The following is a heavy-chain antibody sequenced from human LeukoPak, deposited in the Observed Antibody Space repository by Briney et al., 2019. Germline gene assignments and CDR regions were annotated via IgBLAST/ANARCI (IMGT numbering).Heavy chain of an antibody. J-gene: IGHJ4*02. Sequence: SETLSLTCAVYGGSFSGYYWSWIRQPPGKGLEWIGEINHSGSTNYNPSLKSRVTISVDTSKNQFSLKLSSVTAADTAVYYCARYTQILYYYDSSGSSFDYWGQGTLVTVSS. D-gene: IGHD3-22*01. CDR2: INHSGST. V-gene: IGHV4-34*01. CDR3: ARYTQILYYYDSSGSSFDY. CDR1: GGSFSGYY.